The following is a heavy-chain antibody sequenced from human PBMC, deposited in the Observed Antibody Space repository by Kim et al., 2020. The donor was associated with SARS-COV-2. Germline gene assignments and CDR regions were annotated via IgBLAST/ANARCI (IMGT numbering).Heavy chain of an antibody. CDR3: ARGYGSGSPYGMDV. CDR1: GGSISSGGYS. V-gene: IGHV4-30-2*01. D-gene: IGHD3-10*01. J-gene: IGHJ6*02. Sequence: SETLSLTCAVSGGSISSGGYSWSWIRQPPGKGLEWIGYIYYSGSTYYNPSLKSRVTISVDRSKNPFSLKLSSVTAADTAVYYCARGYGSGSPYGMDVWGQGTTVTVSS. CDR2: IYYSGST.